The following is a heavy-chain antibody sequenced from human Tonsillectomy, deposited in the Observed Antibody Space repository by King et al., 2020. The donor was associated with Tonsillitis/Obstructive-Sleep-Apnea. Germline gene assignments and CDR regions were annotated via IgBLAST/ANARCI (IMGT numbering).Heavy chain of an antibody. CDR2: ISYDGNNK. V-gene: IGHV3-30*04. J-gene: IGHJ6*02. D-gene: IGHD5-18*01. CDR1: GFTFSSYA. Sequence: VQLVESGGGVVQPGRSVRLSCAASGFTFSSYAMHWVRQAPGKGLEWVAVISYDGNNKYYADTVKGRLPIFRENSKNTKYLQVSRLRVEDTAVYYGAREGAWGYSYAQGDGMDLWGQGTTVTVSS. CDR3: AREGAWGYSYAQGDGMDL.